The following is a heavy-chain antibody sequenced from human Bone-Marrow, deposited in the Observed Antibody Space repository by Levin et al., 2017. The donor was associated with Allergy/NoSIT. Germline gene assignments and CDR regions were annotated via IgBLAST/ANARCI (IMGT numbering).Heavy chain of an antibody. CDR2: IYYSGST. Sequence: GSLRLSCTVSGGSISGYYWSWIRQPPEKGLEWIGYIYYSGSTKYNASLKSRVTISVYTSKNQFSLKLTSVTAADTAVYYCARAIPSGGNSYYYYYMDVWGKGTTVTVSS. D-gene: IGHD4-23*01. CDR3: ARAIPSGGNSYYYYYMDV. J-gene: IGHJ6*03. V-gene: IGHV4-59*01. CDR1: GGSISGYY.